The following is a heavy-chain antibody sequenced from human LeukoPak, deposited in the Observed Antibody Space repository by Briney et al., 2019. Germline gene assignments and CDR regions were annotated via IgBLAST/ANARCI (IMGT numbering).Heavy chain of an antibody. D-gene: IGHD3-22*01. CDR3: ARVFPERYYYDSSGYYTTHYFDY. CDR1: GFTFSSYA. Sequence: GGSLRLSCAASGFTFSSYAMSWVRQAPGKGLEWVSVIYSGGSTYYADSVKGRFTISRDNSKNTLYPQMNSLRAEDTAVYYCARVFPERYYYDSSGYYTTHYFDYWGQGTLVTVSS. J-gene: IGHJ4*02. V-gene: IGHV3-66*01. CDR2: IYSGGST.